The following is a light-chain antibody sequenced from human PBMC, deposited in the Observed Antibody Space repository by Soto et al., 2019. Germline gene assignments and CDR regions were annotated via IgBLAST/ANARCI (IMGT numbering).Light chain of an antibody. J-gene: IGKJ4*01. CDR3: QQQYGGSVT. CDR2: SGF. V-gene: IGKV3-20*01. CDR1: QSVNSNY. Sequence: EIVLTQSPGTLSLSPGERATLSCRASQSVNSNYLGWYQQRPGQAPRLLIYSGFRRQGGIPNRFSGSGSGTDFTLTISRLEPEDCAVYYCQQQYGGSVTFGGGTTVDIK.